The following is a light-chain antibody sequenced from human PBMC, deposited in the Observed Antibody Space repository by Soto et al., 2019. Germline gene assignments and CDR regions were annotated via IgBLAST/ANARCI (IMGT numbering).Light chain of an antibody. V-gene: IGKV1-39*01. CDR1: QSISSF. Sequence: DIQMTQSPSSLSASVGDRVTITCRASQSISSFFNWYQQKAGKAPKLLIYAASSLQSGVPSRFSGSGSGTDFTLTISSLQPENFASYSCQQSYSTPPTFGQGTKVEIK. CDR2: AAS. J-gene: IGKJ1*01. CDR3: QQSYSTPPT.